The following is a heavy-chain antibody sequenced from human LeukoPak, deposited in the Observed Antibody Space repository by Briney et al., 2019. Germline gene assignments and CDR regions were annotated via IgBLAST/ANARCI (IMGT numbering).Heavy chain of an antibody. D-gene: IGHD6-13*01. CDR3: ARERSSWYTQNYYYYYMDV. CDR1: GGSISSYY. CDR2: IYYSGST. J-gene: IGHJ6*03. Sequence: SETLSLTCTVSGGSISSYYWSWIRQPPGRGLEWIGYIYYSGSTNYNPSLKSRVTISVDTSKNQFSLKLSSVTAADTAVYYCARERSSWYTQNYYYYYMDVWGKGTTVTISS. V-gene: IGHV4-59*01.